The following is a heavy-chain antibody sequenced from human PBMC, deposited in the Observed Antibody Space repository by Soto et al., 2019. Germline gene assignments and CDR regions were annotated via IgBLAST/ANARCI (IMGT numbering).Heavy chain of an antibody. CDR2: LSGSGYQT. D-gene: IGHD3-3*01. J-gene: IGHJ4*02. CDR1: GFTFDSYA. CDR3: AKARLTFFGVVVPFKD. Sequence: EVQLLESGGGLVQPGGSLRLSCATDGFTFDSYAMHWVRQAPGKGLEWVSSLSGSGYQTYYADSVKGRLTISRDRSKNTVYMQLNSLRAGDRAVYFWAKARLTFFGVVVPFKDWGRGPLVPVAS. V-gene: IGHV3-23*01.